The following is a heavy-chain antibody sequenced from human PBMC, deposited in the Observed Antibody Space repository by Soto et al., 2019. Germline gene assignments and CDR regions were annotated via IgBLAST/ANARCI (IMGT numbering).Heavy chain of an antibody. CDR2: VNWNGRTT. V-gene: IGHV3-9*01. Sequence: SLRLSCAASGLTFDDYVMHWVRQFPGKGLEWVASVNWNGRTTLYAAAVKGRFSVSRDNGKNSLYLEMTSLRPNDTALYFCAKDREYTYARDHWGQGTMVTVXS. CDR1: GLTFDDYV. CDR3: AKDREYTYARDH. D-gene: IGHD2-2*01. J-gene: IGHJ4*02.